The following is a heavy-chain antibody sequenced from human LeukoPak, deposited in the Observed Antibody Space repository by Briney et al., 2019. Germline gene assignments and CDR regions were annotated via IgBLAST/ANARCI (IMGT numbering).Heavy chain of an antibody. V-gene: IGHV3-20*04. CDR1: GFTFDDYG. CDR2: INWNGGST. CDR3: ARRVYYYDTSPTLLGMGFDY. Sequence: GGSLRLSCAASGFTFDDYGMTWVRQAPGKGLEWVSAINWNGGSTGYADSVKGRFTISRDNAKNSLYLQMNSLRAEDTALYYYARRVYYYDTSPTLLGMGFDYWGQGTLVTVSS. J-gene: IGHJ4*02. D-gene: IGHD3-22*01.